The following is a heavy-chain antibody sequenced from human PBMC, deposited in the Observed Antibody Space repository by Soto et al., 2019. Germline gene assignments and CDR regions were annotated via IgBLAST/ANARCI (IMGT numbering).Heavy chain of an antibody. Sequence: GGSLRLSCAESGFTFSSYGMHWVRQAPGKGLEWVAVIWYDGSNKYYADSVKGRFTISRDNSKNTLYLQMNSLRAEDTAVYYCASCIAAAGTAAYYFDYWGQGT. CDR2: IWYDGSNK. V-gene: IGHV3-33*01. J-gene: IGHJ4*02. CDR1: GFTFSSYG. CDR3: ASCIAAAGTAAYYFDY. D-gene: IGHD6-13*01.